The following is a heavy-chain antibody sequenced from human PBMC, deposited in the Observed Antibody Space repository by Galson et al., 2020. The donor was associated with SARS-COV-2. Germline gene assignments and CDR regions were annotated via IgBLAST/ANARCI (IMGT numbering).Heavy chain of an antibody. CDR1: GFTFSSYS. J-gene: IGHJ3*02. Sequence: GGSLRLSCAASGFTFSSYSMNWVRQAPGKGLEWVSSISSSSSYIYYADSVKGRFTISRDNAKNSLYLQMNSLRAEDTAVYYCARVGGELLWSAFDIWGQGTMVTVSS. CDR3: ARVGGELLWSAFDI. V-gene: IGHV3-21*01. D-gene: IGHD1-26*01. CDR2: ISSSSSYI.